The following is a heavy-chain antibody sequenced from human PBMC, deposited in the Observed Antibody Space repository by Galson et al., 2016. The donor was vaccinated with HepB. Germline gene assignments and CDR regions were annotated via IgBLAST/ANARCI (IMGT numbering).Heavy chain of an antibody. CDR3: ARDIVVRGLIVTHYAMDV. CDR2: IYYSGST. D-gene: IGHD3-10*01. Sequence: TLSLTCTVSGGSISSGAYYWSWIRQHPGKGLEWIGYIYYSGSTYFNPSLKSRMTMSIDTSRNQFSLKLSSVTAADTAVYFCARDIVVRGLIVTHYAMDVWGQGTTVTVSS. CDR1: GGSISSGAYY. J-gene: IGHJ6*02. V-gene: IGHV4-31*03.